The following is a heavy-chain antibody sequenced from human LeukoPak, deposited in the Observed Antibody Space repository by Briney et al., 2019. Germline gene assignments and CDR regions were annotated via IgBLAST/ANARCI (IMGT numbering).Heavy chain of an antibody. Sequence: SSVKDSCMACGGTFSSYTISGVRQPPGQGLDWMGRIIHIHGIANYAQKLQGRVTITTDKSTSTAYMELSSLRSEDTAVYYCARGGSLGGWGGAGSAFDIWGQGTMVTVSS. CDR1: GGTFSSYT. D-gene: IGHD3-16*01. CDR3: ARGGSLGGWGGAGSAFDI. V-gene: IGHV1-69*02. CDR2: IIHIHGIA. J-gene: IGHJ3*02.